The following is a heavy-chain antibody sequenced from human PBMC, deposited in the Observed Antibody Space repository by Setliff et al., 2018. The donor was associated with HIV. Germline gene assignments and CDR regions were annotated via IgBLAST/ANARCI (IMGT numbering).Heavy chain of an antibody. J-gene: IGHJ3*02. CDR1: GFTFSSYW. V-gene: IGHV3-74*01. Sequence: LRLSCAASGFTFSSYWIHWVRQAPGKGLVWVSRISADGSDTSYADSVKGRFTISRDNAMNTAYLQMNSLRGEDTALYYCSLGYCSGGSCYSDPEVAFDIWGQGTMVTV. CDR3: SLGYCSGGSCYSDPEVAFDI. D-gene: IGHD2-15*01. CDR2: ISADGSDT.